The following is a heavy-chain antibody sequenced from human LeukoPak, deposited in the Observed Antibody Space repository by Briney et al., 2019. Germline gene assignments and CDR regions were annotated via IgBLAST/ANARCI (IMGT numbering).Heavy chain of an antibody. V-gene: IGHV6-1*01. J-gene: IGHJ4*02. CDR2: TYYKSKWYN. Sequence: SQTLSLTCAISGDSVCTNSVAGNWIRLSPSRGLEWLGRTYYKSKWYNDYAVSVKSRITINPDTSKNQFSLQLNSVTPEDTAVYYCARDFFGGPGYFDYWGQGTLVTVSS. CDR1: GDSVCTNSVA. D-gene: IGHD2-15*01. CDR3: ARDFFGGPGYFDY.